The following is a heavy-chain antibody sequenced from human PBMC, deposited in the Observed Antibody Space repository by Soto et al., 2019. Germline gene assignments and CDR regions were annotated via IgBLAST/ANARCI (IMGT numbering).Heavy chain of an antibody. V-gene: IGHV3-30*18. D-gene: IGHD3-10*01. J-gene: IGHJ6*02. Sequence: PGGSLRLSCAASGFTFSSYGMHWVRQAPGKGLEWVAVISYDGSNKYYADSVKGRFTISRDNSKNTLYLQMNSLRAEDTAVYYCAKDHYYGSGSYYLYGMDVWGQGTTVTVSS. CDR1: GFTFSSYG. CDR2: ISYDGSNK. CDR3: AKDHYYGSGSYYLYGMDV.